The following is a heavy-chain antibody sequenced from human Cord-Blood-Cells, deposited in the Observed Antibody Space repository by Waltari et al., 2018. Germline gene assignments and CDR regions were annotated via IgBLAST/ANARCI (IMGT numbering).Heavy chain of an antibody. J-gene: IGHJ4*02. Sequence: QVQLQESGPGLVKPSETLSLTCTVSGGSISSSYWSWIRPPAGKGLEWIGRIYTSGSTNYNPSLKSRVTMSVDTSKNQFSLKLSSVTAADTAVYYCARGTFLGDPYYFDYWGQGTLVTVSS. CDR2: IYTSGST. D-gene: IGHD3-16*01. CDR1: GGSISSSY. CDR3: ARGTFLGDPYYFDY. V-gene: IGHV4-4*07.